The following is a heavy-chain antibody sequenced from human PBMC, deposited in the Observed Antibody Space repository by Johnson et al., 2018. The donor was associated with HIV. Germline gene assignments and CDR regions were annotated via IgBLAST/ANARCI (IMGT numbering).Heavy chain of an antibody. CDR3: AREVPSERAGFDI. Sequence: MLLVESGGGSVQRGGSLRLSCAASGFTVSSNYMSWVRQAPGKGLEWVSVIYSGGSTYYADSVKGRFTISRDNSKNTLYLQMNSLRAEDTAVYYCAREVPSERAGFDIWGQGTMVTVSS. J-gene: IGHJ3*02. V-gene: IGHV3-66*01. CDR2: IYSGGST. CDR1: GFTVSSNY.